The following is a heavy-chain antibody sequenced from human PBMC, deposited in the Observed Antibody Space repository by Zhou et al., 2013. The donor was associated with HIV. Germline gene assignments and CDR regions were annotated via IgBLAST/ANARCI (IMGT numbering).Heavy chain of an antibody. D-gene: IGHD2-8*01. CDR2: IIPIFEAA. CDR1: GGTFSNYA. Sequence: QVQLVQSGAEVKKPGSSVKVSCKASGGTFSNYAISWVRQAPGQGLEWMGGIIPIFEAASYAQKFQDRLTITTDESTTTAYMDLSSLRSEDTALYYCARGPYHSSTNGGRLDVWGQGTMVTVSS. J-gene: IGHJ3*01. V-gene: IGHV1-69*05. CDR3: ARGPYHSSTNGGRLDV.